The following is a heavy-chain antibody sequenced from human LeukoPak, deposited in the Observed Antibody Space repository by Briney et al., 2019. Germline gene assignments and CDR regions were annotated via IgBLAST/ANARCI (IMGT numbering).Heavy chain of an antibody. V-gene: IGHV4-59*01. J-gene: IGHJ6*02. CDR1: GGSISSYY. CDR3: ASGKSGWYYYYGMDV. CDR2: IYYSGST. D-gene: IGHD6-19*01. Sequence: PSETLSLTCTVSGGSISSYYWSWIRQPPGKGLEWIGYIYYSGSTNYNPSLKSRVTISVDTSKNQFSLKLSSVTAADTAVYYCASGKSGWYYYYGMDVWGQGTMVTVSS.